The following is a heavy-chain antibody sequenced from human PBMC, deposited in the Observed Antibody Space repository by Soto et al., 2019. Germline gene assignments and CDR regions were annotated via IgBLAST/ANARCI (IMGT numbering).Heavy chain of an antibody. CDR3: AREAYSRSWYHYYGMDV. V-gene: IGHV3-11*06. Sequence: GGSPRLSCAASGFTFSDYYMSWIRQAPGKGLEWVSYISSSSSYTNYADSVKGRFTISRDNAKNSLYLQMNSLRAEDTAVYYCAREAYSRSWYHYYGMDVWVQGTTVCVSS. J-gene: IGHJ6*02. CDR1: GFTFSDYY. CDR2: ISSSSSYT. D-gene: IGHD6-13*01.